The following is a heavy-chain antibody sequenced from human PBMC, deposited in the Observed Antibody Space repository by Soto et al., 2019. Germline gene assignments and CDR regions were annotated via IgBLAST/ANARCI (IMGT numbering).Heavy chain of an antibody. CDR2: INPGGGRT. CDR3: ARGPSCGGDCYLFDS. V-gene: IGHV1-46*01. Sequence: QVQLVQSGAEVTKPGASVKLSCKASGYTFTSYYIHWVRQAPGQGLEWVAMINPGGGRTKNAQMFQGRVTLTRDTSTGTVDMELSSLTSAETAVYYCARGPSCGGDCYLFDSWGQGSLVTVSS. J-gene: IGHJ4*02. D-gene: IGHD2-21*02. CDR1: GYTFTSYY.